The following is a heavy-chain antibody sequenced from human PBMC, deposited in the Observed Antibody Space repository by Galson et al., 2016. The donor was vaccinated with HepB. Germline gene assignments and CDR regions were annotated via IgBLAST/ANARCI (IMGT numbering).Heavy chain of an antibody. V-gene: IGHV3-48*03. D-gene: IGHD3-10*01. CDR1: GLPFNTYD. J-gene: IGHJ3*02. CDR2: ISNTGRSV. CDR3: ARIRRGGPFDM. Sequence: SLRLSCAAAGLPFNTYDMNWVRQTPGKGLEWISYISNTGRSVYYADSVEGRFTISRDNAKNSLNRQMNSLRAEDTGVYYCARIRRGGPFDMWGQGTMVTVSS.